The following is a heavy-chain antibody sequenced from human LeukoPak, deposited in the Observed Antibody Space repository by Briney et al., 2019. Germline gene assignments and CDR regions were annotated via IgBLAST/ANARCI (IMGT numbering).Heavy chain of an antibody. CDR1: GFTFSSYG. J-gene: IGHJ4*02. V-gene: IGHV3-33*01. CDR2: IWYDGSNK. CDR3: ARARYCSSTSCYLDY. D-gene: IGHD2-2*01. Sequence: GGSLRLSCAASGFTFSSYGMHWVRQAPGKGLEWVAVIWYDGSNKYYADSVKGRFTISRDNSKNTLYLQMNSLRAEDTAVYYCARARYCSSTSCYLDYWGQGALVTVSS.